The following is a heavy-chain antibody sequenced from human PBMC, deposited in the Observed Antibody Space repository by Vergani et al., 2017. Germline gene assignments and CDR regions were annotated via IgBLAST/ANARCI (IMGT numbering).Heavy chain of an antibody. D-gene: IGHD5-18*01. CDR3: ARGSFRSELWPPTDY. CDR1: GFTFSSYG. J-gene: IGHJ4*02. CDR2: ISYDGSNK. V-gene: IGHV3-30*03. Sequence: QVQLVESGGGVVQPGRSLRLSCAASGFTFSSYGMHWVRQAPGKGLEWVAVISYDGSNKYYADSVKGRFTISRDNSKNTLYLQMNSLRAEDTAVYYCARGSFRSELWPPTDYWGQGTLVTVSS.